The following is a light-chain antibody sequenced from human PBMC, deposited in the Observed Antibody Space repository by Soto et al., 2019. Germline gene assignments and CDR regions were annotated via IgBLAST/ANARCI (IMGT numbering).Light chain of an antibody. V-gene: IGKV3-20*01. J-gene: IGKJ1*01. CDR1: QSVSSSY. CDR2: GAS. Sequence: EIVLTQSPGTLYLSPGERATLSCRASQSVSSSYLAWYQQKPGQAPRLLIYGASSRATGIPDRFSGSGSGTDFTLTISSLEPEGCAVYYCQRYGSPRGTFGQGTKVEIK. CDR3: QRYGSPRGT.